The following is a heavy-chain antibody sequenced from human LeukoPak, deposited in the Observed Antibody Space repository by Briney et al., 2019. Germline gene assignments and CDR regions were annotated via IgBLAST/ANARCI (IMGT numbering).Heavy chain of an antibody. CDR1: GFTFSRYA. D-gene: IGHD3-9*01. J-gene: IGHJ4*02. CDR2: ISGSGGST. Sequence: GGSLRLSCAASGFTFSRYAMSWVRQAPGNGLEWVSAISGSGGSTYYADSVKGRFTISRDNSKNTLYLQMNSLRAEDTAVYYCAKDEYDILTGPIDYWGQGTLVTVSS. CDR3: AKDEYDILTGPIDY. V-gene: IGHV3-23*01.